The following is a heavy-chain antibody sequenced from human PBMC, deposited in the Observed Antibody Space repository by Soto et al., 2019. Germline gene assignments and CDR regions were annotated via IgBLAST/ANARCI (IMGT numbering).Heavy chain of an antibody. D-gene: IGHD1-26*01. J-gene: IGHJ4*02. CDR3: ARDRATFDS. Sequence: PGGSLILSCGASGFTFISYAMSWVRHVPGKGLEWISSISGSGANTWYAGSVQGRFIITRDNSKSTVSLHMSSLRVEDTAIYYCARDRATFDSWGQGTLVT. CDR2: ISGSGANT. CDR1: GFTFISYA. V-gene: IGHV3-23*01.